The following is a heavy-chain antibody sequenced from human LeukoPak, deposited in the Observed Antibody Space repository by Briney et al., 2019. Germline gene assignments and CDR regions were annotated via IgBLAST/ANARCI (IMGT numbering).Heavy chain of an antibody. V-gene: IGHV3-11*01. CDR1: GFTFSDYY. J-gene: IGHJ3*02. CDR3: AREGQIDAFDI. CDR2: ISSSGSTI. Sequence: GGSLRLSCAASGFTFSDYYMSWIPQAPGKGLEWVSYISSSGSTIYSADSVKGRFTISRDNAKNSLYLQMNSLRAEATAVYYCAREGQIDAFDIWGQGAMVTVSS.